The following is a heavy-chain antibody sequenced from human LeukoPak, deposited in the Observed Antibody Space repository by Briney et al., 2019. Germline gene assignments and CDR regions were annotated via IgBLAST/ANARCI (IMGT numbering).Heavy chain of an antibody. Sequence: GGSLTLSCAASGFTFINFWMTWFRQAPGKGLEWVANIKGDGSDRNYLDSVKGRFTISRDNAKSSLFLQMNSLRAEDTAVYYCARGGFDIWGQGTMVTVSS. CDR1: GFTFINFW. D-gene: IGHD3-10*01. CDR3: ARGGFDI. V-gene: IGHV3-7*01. CDR2: IKGDGSDR. J-gene: IGHJ3*02.